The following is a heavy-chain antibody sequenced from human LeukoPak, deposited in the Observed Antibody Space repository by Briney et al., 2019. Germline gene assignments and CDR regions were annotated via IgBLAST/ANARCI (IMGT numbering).Heavy chain of an antibody. J-gene: IGHJ4*02. CDR1: GFTFHDYA. CDR2: IDSNSGGI. D-gene: IGHD2-2*01. Sequence: GGSLRLSCGGSGFTFHDYAMHWVRQAPGRGLEWVSGIDSNSGGIDYADSVKGRFTISRDNAKNSLYLQMHSLRVEDTAFYYCTKDTSPGGADYWGQGTLVTVSS. CDR3: TKDTSPGGADY. V-gene: IGHV3-9*01.